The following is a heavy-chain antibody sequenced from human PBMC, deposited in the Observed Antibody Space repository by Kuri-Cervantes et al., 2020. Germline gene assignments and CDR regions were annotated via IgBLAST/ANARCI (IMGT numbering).Heavy chain of an antibody. Sequence: GESLKISCAASGFTVSRNYMSWVRQAPGKGLEWVSVIYSGGSTYYADSVKGRFTISRDNSKNTLSLQMNSLRAEDTAVYYCARSSPVGEGQQWLWVYGMDVWGQGTTVTVSS. V-gene: IGHV3-53*01. J-gene: IGHJ6*02. CDR3: ARSSPVGEGQQWLWVYGMDV. CDR1: GFTVSRNY. D-gene: IGHD6-19*01. CDR2: IYSGGST.